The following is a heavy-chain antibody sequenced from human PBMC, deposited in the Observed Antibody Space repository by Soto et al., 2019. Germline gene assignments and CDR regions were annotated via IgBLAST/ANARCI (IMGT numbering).Heavy chain of an antibody. J-gene: IGHJ4*02. CDR3: AKDSNKYSSSLRGRYFDY. CDR1: GFPFSSYV. V-gene: IGHV3-23*01. Sequence: ESGGGLVQRGGSLRLSCAASGFPFSSYVMAWVRQAPGKGLEWVSGISGGGSNTFYADSVKGRFTISRDNSKNTLLLQMNSLGAEDTAVYYCAKDSNKYSSSLRGRYFDYWGQGNGVTVSS. D-gene: IGHD4-4*01. CDR2: ISGGGSNT.